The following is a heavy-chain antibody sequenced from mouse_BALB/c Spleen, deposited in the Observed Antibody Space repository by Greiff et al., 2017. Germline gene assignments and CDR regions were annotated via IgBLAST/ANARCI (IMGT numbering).Heavy chain of an antibody. CDR3: ARPAHYYGSSFDY. V-gene: IGHV14-3*02. Sequence: EVQLQQSGAELVKPGASVKLSCTAAGFNIKDTYMHWVKQRPEQGLEWIGRIDPANGNTKYDPKFQGKATITADTSSNTAYLQLSSLTSEDTAVYYCARPAHYYGSSFDYWGQGTTLTVSS. D-gene: IGHD1-1*01. CDR1: GFNIKDTY. CDR2: IDPANGNT. J-gene: IGHJ2*01.